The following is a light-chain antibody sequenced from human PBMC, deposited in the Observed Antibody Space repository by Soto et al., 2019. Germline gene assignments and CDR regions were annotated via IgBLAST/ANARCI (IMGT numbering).Light chain of an antibody. CDR3: QKYNSAPRT. CDR1: QGSSNY. Sequence: DIQMTQSPSTLSASVGDRVTITCRASQGSSNYLACYQRKPGKVPXXXXXXXSTLQSGVPSRFSGSGSGTDHTLTISSLQPEDVATYYCQKYNSAPRTFGQGTKVDI. V-gene: IGKV1-27*01. J-gene: IGKJ1*01. CDR2: XXS.